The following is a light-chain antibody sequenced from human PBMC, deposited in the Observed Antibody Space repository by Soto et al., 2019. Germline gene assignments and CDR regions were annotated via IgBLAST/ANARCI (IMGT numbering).Light chain of an antibody. CDR2: DTS. V-gene: IGKV3-11*01. J-gene: IGKJ3*01. CDR1: QSVSSY. Sequence: EIVLAQSPATLSLSPGERATLSCRASQSVSSYLAWYQQKPGQAPRLLIYDTSKRATGIPARFSGSGSGTDFTLTISSLEPEDFAVYYCQQRTNWPRSFTFGPGTKVDIK. CDR3: QQRTNWPRSFT.